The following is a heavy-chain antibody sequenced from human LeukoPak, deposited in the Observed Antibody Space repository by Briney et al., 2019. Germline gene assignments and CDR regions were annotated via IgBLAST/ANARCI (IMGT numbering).Heavy chain of an antibody. CDR2: ISYDEIVK. J-gene: IGHJ4*02. V-gene: IGHV3-30*04. CDR3: ASSSGWYYFDY. D-gene: IGHD6-19*01. Sequence: GGSLRLSCEASGFVLSNYAIHWVRQAPGKGLEWVTMISYDEIVKYYEDSVKGRFTISRDNAKNTLYLQMNSLRAEDTAVYYCASSSGWYYFDYWGQGTLVTVSS. CDR1: GFVLSNYA.